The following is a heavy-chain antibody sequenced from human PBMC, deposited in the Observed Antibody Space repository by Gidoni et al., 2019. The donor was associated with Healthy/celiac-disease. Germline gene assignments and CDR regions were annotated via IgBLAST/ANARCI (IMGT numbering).Heavy chain of an antibody. CDR1: GFSLSTSGVG. V-gene: IGHV2-5*01. CDR3: AHRAGSSWYGAYNY. Sequence: QITLKESGPTLVKPTQTLTLTCTFSGFSLSTSGVGVGWIRQPPGKALEWLALIYWNDDKRYSPSLKRRLTITKEPSKNQVVLTMTNMEPVDTATYYCAHRAGSSWYGAYNYWGQGTLGTVSS. CDR2: IYWNDDK. D-gene: IGHD6-13*01. J-gene: IGHJ4*02.